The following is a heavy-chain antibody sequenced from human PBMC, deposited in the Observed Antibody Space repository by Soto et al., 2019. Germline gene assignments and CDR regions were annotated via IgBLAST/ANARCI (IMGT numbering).Heavy chain of an antibody. CDR1: GFTSTNYV. D-gene: IGHD2-8*01. J-gene: IGHJ3*02. Sequence: PGGSLRLSCAASGFTSTNYVMNWVRQAPGKGLEWVSSISGSGTTTFYADSVKGRFIISRDNSKNTLYLQMNSLRAEDTALYYCAKDRVGGVPDAFDIWGRGTMVTVSS. CDR2: ISGSGTTT. V-gene: IGHV3-23*01. CDR3: AKDRVGGVPDAFDI.